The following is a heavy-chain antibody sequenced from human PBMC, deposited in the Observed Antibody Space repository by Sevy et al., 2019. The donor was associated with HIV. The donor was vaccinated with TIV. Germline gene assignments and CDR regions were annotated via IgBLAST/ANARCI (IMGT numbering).Heavy chain of an antibody. V-gene: IGHV3-23*01. D-gene: IGHD3-3*01. CDR1: GFTFSSYA. J-gene: IGHJ3*01. Sequence: GGSLRLSCAASGFTFSSYAMSWVRQAPGKGLEWVSGISGSGGSTNYADSVKGRFTISRDNSKNTLYLQMNSLRAEDTAVFYCGKEPTKTLFGVAPEAFDVWGQGTMVTVSS. CDR2: ISGSGGST. CDR3: GKEPTKTLFGVAPEAFDV.